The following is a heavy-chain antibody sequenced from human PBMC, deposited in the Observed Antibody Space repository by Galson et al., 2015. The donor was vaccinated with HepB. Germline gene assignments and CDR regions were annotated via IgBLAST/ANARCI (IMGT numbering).Heavy chain of an antibody. Sequence: SLRLSCAASGFTFSSYSMNWVRQAPGKGLEWVSSISSSSSYIYYADSVKGRFTISRDNAKNSLYLQMNSLRAEDTAVYYCARATPYDFWSGSGVNWFDPWGQGTLVTVSS. CDR3: ARATPYDFWSGSGVNWFDP. CDR1: GFTFSSYS. J-gene: IGHJ5*02. CDR2: ISSSSSYI. D-gene: IGHD3-3*01. V-gene: IGHV3-21*01.